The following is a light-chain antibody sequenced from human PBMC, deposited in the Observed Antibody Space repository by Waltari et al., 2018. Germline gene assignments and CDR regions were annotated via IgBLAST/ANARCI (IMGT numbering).Light chain of an antibody. CDR3: QQYYRTPPT. CDR1: QTVLYSSNNKNF. V-gene: IGKV4-1*01. Sequence: DIVMTQSPDSLAVSLGERATIHCTSSQTVLYSSNNKNFLAWYQQKAGQPPKLLINWASTREFGVPDRFSGSGSGTDFTLTISSLQAEDVAVYYCQQYYRTPPTFGQGTKLEIK. CDR2: WAS. J-gene: IGKJ2*01.